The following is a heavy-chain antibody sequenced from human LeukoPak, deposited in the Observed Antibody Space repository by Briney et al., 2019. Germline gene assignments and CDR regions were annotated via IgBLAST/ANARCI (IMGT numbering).Heavy chain of an antibody. D-gene: IGHD3-10*01. CDR2: ISSSSSTI. V-gene: IGHV3-48*04. Sequence: GGSLRLSCAASGFTFSSYSMNWVRQAPGKGLEWVSYISSSSSTICYADSVKGRFTISRDNAKNSLYLQMNSLRAEDTAVYYCARLWFGESLYYFDYWGQGTLVTVSS. CDR3: ARLWFGESLYYFDY. CDR1: GFTFSSYS. J-gene: IGHJ4*02.